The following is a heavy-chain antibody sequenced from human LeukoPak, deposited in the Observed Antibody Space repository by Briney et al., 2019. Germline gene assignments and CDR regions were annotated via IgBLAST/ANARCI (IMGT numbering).Heavy chain of an antibody. V-gene: IGHV5-51*01. CDR3: ARQRGYCSGGSCPREGYSDY. CDR1: GYTFTSYW. D-gene: IGHD2-15*01. Sequence: GESLKISCKGSGYTFTSYWIGWVRQMPGKGLEWMGIIYPGDADTRYSPSFQGQVTISADKSISTAYLQWSSLKASDTAMYYCARQRGYCSGGSCPREGYSDYWGQGTLVTVSS. CDR2: IYPGDADT. J-gene: IGHJ4*02.